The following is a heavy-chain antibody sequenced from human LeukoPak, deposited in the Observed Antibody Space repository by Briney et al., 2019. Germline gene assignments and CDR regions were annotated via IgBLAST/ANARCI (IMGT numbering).Heavy chain of an antibody. Sequence: PSETLSLTCTVSGGSISSYYWSWIRQPPGKGLEWIGYIYYSGSTNYNPSLKSRVTISVDTSKNQFSLKLSSVTAADTAVYYCARGVYSSGWQGRDYFDYWGQGTLVTVSS. CDR2: IYYSGST. D-gene: IGHD6-19*01. CDR1: GGSISSYY. CDR3: ARGVYSSGWQGRDYFDY. V-gene: IGHV4-59*08. J-gene: IGHJ4*02.